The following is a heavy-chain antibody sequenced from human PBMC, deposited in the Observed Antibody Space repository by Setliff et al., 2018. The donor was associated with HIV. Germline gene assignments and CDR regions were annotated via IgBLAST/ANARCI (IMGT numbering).Heavy chain of an antibody. J-gene: IGHJ5*01. V-gene: IGHV4-61*09. CDR3: AKRTFGSGRLDS. CDR2: IHTTGST. Sequence: PSETLSLTCSVSGDSISSGSYYWSWIRLPAGKGLEWIGQIHTTGSTNYNPSLKSRVTISMDTSKNQFSLNLNSVTATDTAVYYCAKRTFGSGRLDSWGQGILVTVSS. CDR1: GDSISSGSYY. D-gene: IGHD3-16*01.